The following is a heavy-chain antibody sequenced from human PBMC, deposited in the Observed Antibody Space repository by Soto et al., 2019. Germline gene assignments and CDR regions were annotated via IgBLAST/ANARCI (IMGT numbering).Heavy chain of an antibody. V-gene: IGHV5-51*01. D-gene: IGHD6-13*01. CDR3: ARTGIAAAGYYYYGMDV. J-gene: IGHJ6*02. Sequence: PGESLKFSCKGSGCSFTSYWIGWVRQMPGKGLEWMGIIYPGDSDTRYSPSFQGQVTISADKSISTAYLQWSSLKASDTAMYYCARTGIAAAGYYYYGMDVWGPGTTVTVSS. CDR1: GCSFTSYW. CDR2: IYPGDSDT.